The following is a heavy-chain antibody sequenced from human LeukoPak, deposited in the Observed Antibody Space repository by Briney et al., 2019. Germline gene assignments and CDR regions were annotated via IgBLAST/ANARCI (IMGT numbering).Heavy chain of an antibody. Sequence: KSSETLSLTCTVSGGSIGIDDYYWTWIRQPPGKGLEWIGYIYHRGTSYYNPSLESRVTITVDRSENQFSLKLSSVTDADTAMFYCARVRDPYYYYMDVWGKGTTVTVSS. CDR1: GGSIGIDDYY. CDR3: ARVRDPYYYYMDV. J-gene: IGHJ6*03. CDR2: IYHRGTS. V-gene: IGHV4-30-2*01. D-gene: IGHD5-24*01.